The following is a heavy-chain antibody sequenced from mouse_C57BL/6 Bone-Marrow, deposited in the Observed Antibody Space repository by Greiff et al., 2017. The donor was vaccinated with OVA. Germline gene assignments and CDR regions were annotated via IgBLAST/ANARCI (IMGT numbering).Heavy chain of an antibody. CDR2: IYPGSGST. CDR1: GYTFTSYW. D-gene: IGHD1-1*01. V-gene: IGHV1-55*01. Sequence: VQLKQPGAELVKPGASVKMSCKASGYTFTSYWITWVKQRPGQGLEWIGDIYPGSGSTNYNEKFKSKATLTVDTSSSTAYMQLSSLTSEDSAVYYCASPIYYYGSSYAMDYWGQGTSVTVSS. J-gene: IGHJ4*01. CDR3: ASPIYYYGSSYAMDY.